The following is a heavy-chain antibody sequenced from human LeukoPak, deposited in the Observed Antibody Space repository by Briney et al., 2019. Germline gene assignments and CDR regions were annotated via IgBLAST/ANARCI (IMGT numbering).Heavy chain of an antibody. CDR2: INHSGST. D-gene: IGHD3-22*01. J-gene: IGHJ3*02. CDR3: ARAMIVVVITTHAFDI. V-gene: IGHV4-34*01. CDR1: GGYFSGYY. Sequence: SETLSLTCAVYGGYFSGYYWSWIRQPPGKGLEWIGEINHSGSTNYNPSLKSRVTISVDTSKNQFSLKLSSVTAADTAVYYCARAMIVVVITTHAFDIWGQGTMVTVSS.